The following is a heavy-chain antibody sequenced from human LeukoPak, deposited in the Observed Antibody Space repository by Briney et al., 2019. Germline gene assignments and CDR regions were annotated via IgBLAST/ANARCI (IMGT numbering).Heavy chain of an antibody. V-gene: IGHV3-23*01. Sequence: PGGSLRLSCAASGFTFSSYAMSWVRQAPGKGLEWVSAISGSGGSTYYADSVKGRFTISRDNSKNTLYLQMNSLRAEDTAVYYCAKDGSPGSYRYIDYWGQGTLVTVSS. D-gene: IGHD1-26*01. CDR3: AKDGSPGSYRYIDY. J-gene: IGHJ4*02. CDR1: GFTFSSYA. CDR2: ISGSGGST.